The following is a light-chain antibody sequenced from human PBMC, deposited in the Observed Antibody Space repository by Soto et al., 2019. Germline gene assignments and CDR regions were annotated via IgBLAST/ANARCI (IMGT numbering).Light chain of an antibody. CDR3: QQRSNWPIT. CDR2: DAS. V-gene: IGKV3-11*01. CDR1: QIVSSY. Sequence: IVLTQSPATLSLSPWERATLSCRASQIVSSYLAWYQHKPGQAPRLLIYDASNRATGIPARFSGSGSGTDFTLTISSLEPEDFAVYYCQQRSNWPITFGQGTRLEIK. J-gene: IGKJ5*01.